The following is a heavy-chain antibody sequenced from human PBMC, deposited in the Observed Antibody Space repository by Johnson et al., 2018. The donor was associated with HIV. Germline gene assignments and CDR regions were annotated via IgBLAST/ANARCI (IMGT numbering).Heavy chain of an antibody. J-gene: IGHJ3*02. CDR2: IGATGDR. V-gene: IGHV3-13*01. Sequence: VQLVESGGGLVQPGGSLRISCAASGFSFSNYDMHWVRQATGKALEWVSAIGATGDRYYKDSVKGRFTISRAIAKNSLYLQLNSLRAGDTAVYYCARSNIYGSSSGWGNDGFDIWGQGTVVTVSS. CDR3: ARSNIYGSSSGWGNDGFDI. D-gene: IGHD6-6*01. CDR1: GFSFSNYD.